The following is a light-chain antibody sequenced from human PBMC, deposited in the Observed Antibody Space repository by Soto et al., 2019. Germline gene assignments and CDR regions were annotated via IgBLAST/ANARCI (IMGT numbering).Light chain of an antibody. J-gene: IGKJ4*01. V-gene: IGKV1-5*03. CDR1: QSISYW. CDR3: QHYSRYPLS. CDR2: KAS. Sequence: DIQMTQSPSTLSASVGDRVTITCRASQSISYWLAWYQQKPGRAPRFLISKASSLEGGVPSRFSGSGSETEFTLTISSLQPDDFATYYCQHYSRYPLSFGGGTKVEIK.